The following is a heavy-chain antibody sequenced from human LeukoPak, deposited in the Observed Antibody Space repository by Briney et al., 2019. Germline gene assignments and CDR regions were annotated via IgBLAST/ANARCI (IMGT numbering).Heavy chain of an antibody. CDR1: GFIFSTYW. CDR3: ARTPDGPDY. J-gene: IGHJ4*02. V-gene: IGHV3-7*03. CDR2: LKQDGGEK. Sequence: GGSLRLSCAASGFIFSTYWMTWFRQAPGKGLEWVANLKQDGGEKYYMDSVRGRFIISRDNAKNSLYLQMNSLRAEDTAVYYCARTPDGPDYWGQGTLVTVSS. D-gene: IGHD5-24*01.